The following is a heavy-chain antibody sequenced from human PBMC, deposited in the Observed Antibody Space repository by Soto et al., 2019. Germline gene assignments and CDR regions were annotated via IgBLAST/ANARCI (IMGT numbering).Heavy chain of an antibody. CDR1: GFTFSSYA. D-gene: IGHD6-13*01. Sequence: GGSLRLSCAASGFTFSSYAMSWVRQAPGKGLEWVSAISGSGGSTYYADSVKGRFTISRDNSKNTLYLQMNSLRAEDTAVYYCAKKGAAGIRRLYYYYYGTDVWGQGTTVTVSS. V-gene: IGHV3-23*01. CDR3: AKKGAAGIRRLYYYYYGTDV. CDR2: ISGSGGST. J-gene: IGHJ6*02.